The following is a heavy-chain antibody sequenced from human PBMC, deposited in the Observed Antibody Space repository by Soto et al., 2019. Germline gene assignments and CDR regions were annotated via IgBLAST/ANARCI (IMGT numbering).Heavy chain of an antibody. V-gene: IGHV1-69*13. Sequence: SVQVSCKASGGTFSSYAISWVRQAPGQGIEWMGGIIPIFGTANYAQKFQGRVTISADESTSTAYMELSSLRSEDTAVYYCARGIGGYSGYGLDYWGQGTLVTVSS. CDR1: GGTFSSYA. D-gene: IGHD5-12*01. CDR2: IIPIFGTA. J-gene: IGHJ4*02. CDR3: ARGIGGYSGYGLDY.